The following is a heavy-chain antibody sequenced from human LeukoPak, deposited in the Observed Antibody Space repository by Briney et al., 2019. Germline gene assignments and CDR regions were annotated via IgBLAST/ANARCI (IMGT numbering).Heavy chain of an antibody. CDR3: AGRVTGYSSGYVY. D-gene: IGHD5-18*01. CDR1: GFTFSNYA. J-gene: IGHJ4*02. V-gene: IGHV3-23*01. Sequence: GGSLRLSCVASGFTFSNYAMSWVRQAPEKGLDWVSVISGSAHKIRYADSVKGRFTITRDNSENTVYLQMNNLRAEDTALYYCAGRVTGYSSGYVYWGQGTLVTVSS. CDR2: ISGSAHKI.